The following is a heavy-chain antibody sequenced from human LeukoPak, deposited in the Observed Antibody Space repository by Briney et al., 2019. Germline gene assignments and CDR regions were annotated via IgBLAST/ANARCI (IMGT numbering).Heavy chain of an antibody. Sequence: PSETLSLTCTVSGGSISSYYWSWIRQPPGKGLEWIGYIYYSGSTNYNPSLKSRVTISVDTSKNQFSLKLSSVTAADTAVYYCAKMQRSSSWYFDYWGQGTLVTVSS. CDR1: GGSISSYY. CDR2: IYYSGST. V-gene: IGHV4-59*01. J-gene: IGHJ4*02. D-gene: IGHD6-13*01. CDR3: AKMQRSSSWYFDY.